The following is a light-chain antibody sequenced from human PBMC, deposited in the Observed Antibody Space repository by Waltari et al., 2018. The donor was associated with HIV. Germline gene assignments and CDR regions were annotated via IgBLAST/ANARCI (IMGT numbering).Light chain of an antibody. CDR2: IAS. CDR1: QSISTF. J-gene: IGKJ3*01. CDR3: QQSYSALYQ. V-gene: IGKV1-39*01. Sequence: IQIPQSPSPVSASVGDRVTITCRTSQSISTFLNWFQHKPGKAPILLISIASRLESGVPSSFSGSGSGTEFTVTISSLQPEDIATYYCQQSYSALYQLGPGTKVDIK.